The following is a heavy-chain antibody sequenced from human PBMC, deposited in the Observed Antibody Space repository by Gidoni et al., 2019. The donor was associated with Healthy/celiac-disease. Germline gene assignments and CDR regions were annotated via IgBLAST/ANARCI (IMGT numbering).Heavy chain of an antibody. D-gene: IGHD4-17*01. V-gene: IGHV4-31*03. CDR3: ARAPQYYGDYLNAFDI. J-gene: IGHJ3*02. CDR1: GGSISSGGYY. CDR2: IYYSGST. Sequence: QVQLQESGPGLVKPSQTLSLTCTVSGGSISSGGYYWSWIRQHPGKGLEWIGYIYYSGSTYYNPSLKSRVTISVDTSKNQFSLKLSSVTAADTAVYYCARAPQYYGDYLNAFDIWGQGTMVTVSS.